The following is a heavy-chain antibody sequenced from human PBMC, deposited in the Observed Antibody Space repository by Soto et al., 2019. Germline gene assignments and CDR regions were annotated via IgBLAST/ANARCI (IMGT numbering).Heavy chain of an antibody. Sequence: SETLSLTCAISGDSVSSNRAAWNWIRHSPSRGLEWLGRTYYRSKWYNDYALFVKSRISINPDTSKNQFSLHLNSVTPDDTAVYYCARDPPDFHSAFDFWGQGTPVTVSS. J-gene: IGHJ4*02. CDR3: ARDPPDFHSAFDF. V-gene: IGHV6-1*01. D-gene: IGHD4-4*01. CDR2: TYYRSKWYN. CDR1: GDSVSSNRAA.